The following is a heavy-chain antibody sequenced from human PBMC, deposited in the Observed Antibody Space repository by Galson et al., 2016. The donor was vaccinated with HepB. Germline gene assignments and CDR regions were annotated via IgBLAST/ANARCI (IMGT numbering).Heavy chain of an antibody. J-gene: IGHJ6*02. CDR3: ARSTTIRSDNYYGLDV. V-gene: IGHV4-59*01. CDR2: ISYSGTT. Sequence: EPLSLTCTVSGGSLSSFYWSWIRQPPGKELEWIGYISYSGTTNYNPSLQSRVSISIDTSQNQFSLKLSSVTAADSAVYYCARSTTIRSDNYYGLDVWGQGTTVIVSS. CDR1: GGSLSSFY. D-gene: IGHD1-1*01.